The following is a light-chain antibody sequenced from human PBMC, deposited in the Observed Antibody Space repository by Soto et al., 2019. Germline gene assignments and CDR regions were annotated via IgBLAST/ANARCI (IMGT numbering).Light chain of an antibody. V-gene: IGKV3-20*01. CDR3: QQYGSSGT. Sequence: EIVFTQSPGTLSLSQGERATLSCRASQSVSNNYLAWSQQKPGQAPRLLIYGASNRATGIPDRFSGSGSGTDFTLTISRLEPEDFAVYYCQQYGSSGTFGQGTKVDIK. J-gene: IGKJ1*01. CDR2: GAS. CDR1: QSVSNNY.